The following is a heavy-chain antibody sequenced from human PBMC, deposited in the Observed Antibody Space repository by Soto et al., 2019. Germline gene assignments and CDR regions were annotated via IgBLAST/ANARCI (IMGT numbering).Heavy chain of an antibody. CDR3: ARGHVLRFLEWLPHYYYGMDV. D-gene: IGHD3-3*01. V-gene: IGHV1-18*01. CDR1: GYTFTSYG. Sequence: ASVKVSCKASGYTFTSYGISWVRQAPGRGLEWMGWISAYNGNTNYAQKLQGRVAMTTDTSTSTAYMELRSLRSDDTAVYYCARGHVLRFLEWLPHYYYGMDVWGQGTTVTVSS. J-gene: IGHJ6*02. CDR2: ISAYNGNT.